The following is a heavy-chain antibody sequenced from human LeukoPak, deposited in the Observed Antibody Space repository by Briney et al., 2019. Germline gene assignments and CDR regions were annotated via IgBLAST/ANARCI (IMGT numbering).Heavy chain of an antibody. D-gene: IGHD2-15*01. CDR1: GFTFSSYW. CDR3: AKEAGYCSGGSCRYFDY. J-gene: IGHJ4*02. CDR2: INSDGSST. Sequence: GGSLRLSCAASGFTFSSYWMHWVRQAPGKGLVWVSRINSDGSSTSYADSVKGRFTISRDNSKNTLYLQMNSLRAEDTALYYCAKEAGYCSGGSCRYFDYWGQGTLVTVSS. V-gene: IGHV3-74*01.